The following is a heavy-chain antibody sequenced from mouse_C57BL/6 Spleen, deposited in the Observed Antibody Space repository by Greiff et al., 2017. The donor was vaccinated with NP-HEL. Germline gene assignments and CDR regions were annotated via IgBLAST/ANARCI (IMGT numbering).Heavy chain of an antibody. CDR1: GYTFTSYW. D-gene: IGHD2-5*01. Sequence: QVQLQQPGAELVMPGASVKLSCKASGYTFTSYWMHWVKQRPGQGLEWIGEIDPSDSYTNYNQKFKGKSTLTVDKSSSTAYMQLSSLTSEDSAVYYGARGYYSKKAWFAYWGQGTLVTVSA. V-gene: IGHV1-69*01. CDR2: IDPSDSYT. CDR3: ARGYYSKKAWFAY. J-gene: IGHJ3*01.